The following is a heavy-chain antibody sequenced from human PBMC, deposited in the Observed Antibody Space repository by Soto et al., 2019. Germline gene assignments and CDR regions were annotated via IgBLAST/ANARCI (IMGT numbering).Heavy chain of an antibody. CDR1: GFTFSSYW. D-gene: IGHD6-13*01. CDR3: VRAIAAADSA. Sequence: EVQLVESGGGLVQPGGSLRLSCAASGFTFSSYWMSWVRQAPGKGLEWVANIKQAGSVKYYVDSVKGRFTISRDNAKNSLFLQMNSLRAEDTAVYYCVRAIAAADSAWGQGTLVTVSS. V-gene: IGHV3-7*01. CDR2: IKQAGSVK. J-gene: IGHJ1*01.